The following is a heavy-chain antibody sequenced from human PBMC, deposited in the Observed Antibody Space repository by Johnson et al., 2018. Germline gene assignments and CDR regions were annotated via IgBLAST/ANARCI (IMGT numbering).Heavy chain of an antibody. D-gene: IGHD4-23*01. CDR1: GGTFSSYG. V-gene: IGHV1-69*12. Sequence: QVQLVQSGAEVKKPGSSVKVSCKASGGTFSSYGLSWVRQAPGQGLEWMGGIIPIFGTVNYAQKFQGRVRITAGESTSTAYMELSSLRSEDTAVYYLARPGYGGHFQEAFDSWGQGTMVIVSS. CDR2: IIPIFGTV. J-gene: IGHJ3*02. CDR3: ARPGYGGHFQEAFDS.